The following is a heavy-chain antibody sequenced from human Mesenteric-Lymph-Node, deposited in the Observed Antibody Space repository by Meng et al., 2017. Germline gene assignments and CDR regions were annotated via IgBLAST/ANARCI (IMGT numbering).Heavy chain of an antibody. CDR1: GFTFSSYS. D-gene: IGHD5-18*01. CDR3: ARMVSPSPTAMVTYYYYGMDV. Sequence: GESLKISCAASGFTFSSYSMNWVRQAPGKGLEWVSSISSSSSYIYYADSVKGRFTISRDNAKNSLYLQMNSLRAEDTAVYYCARMVSPSPTAMVTYYYYGMDVWGQGTTVTVSS. J-gene: IGHJ6*02. V-gene: IGHV3-21*01. CDR2: ISSSSSYI.